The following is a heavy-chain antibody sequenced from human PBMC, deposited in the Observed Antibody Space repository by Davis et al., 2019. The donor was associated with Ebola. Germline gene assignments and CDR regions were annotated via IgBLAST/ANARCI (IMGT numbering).Heavy chain of an antibody. Sequence: GESLKISCAASGFTFRNYAMTWVRQAPGKGLEWVSSIRDSGTGTTYADSVKGRFTISRDNSKNTLYLQMDSLRAEDTATYYCARSGSYYFNYWGQGTLVTVSS. CDR1: GFTFRNYA. CDR2: IRDSGTGT. D-gene: IGHD3-10*01. CDR3: ARSGSYYFNY. J-gene: IGHJ4*02. V-gene: IGHV3-23*01.